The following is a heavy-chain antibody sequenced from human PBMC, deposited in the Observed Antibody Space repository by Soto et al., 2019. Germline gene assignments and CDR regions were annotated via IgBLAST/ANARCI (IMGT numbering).Heavy chain of an antibody. CDR3: ARLYCSASSCYSVGGFDI. Sequence: GGSLRFSWAASVFPFSTYGMHWVRLAPAKGLEWVALVWFDGSDKYSSDSVKGRFTISRDNSKNTLYLQMNSLRAEDTAVYYCARLYCSASSCYSVGGFDIWGQGTMVTVSS. J-gene: IGHJ3*02. V-gene: IGHV3-33*01. CDR1: VFPFSTYG. CDR2: VWFDGSDK. D-gene: IGHD2-15*01.